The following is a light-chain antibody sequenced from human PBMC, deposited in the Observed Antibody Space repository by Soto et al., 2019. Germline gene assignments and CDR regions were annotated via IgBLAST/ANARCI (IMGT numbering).Light chain of an antibody. CDR1: ESVGDY. J-gene: IGKJ1*01. CDR3: QQYGSSPWT. V-gene: IGKV3-20*01. CDR2: GAS. Sequence: EIVLTQSPGALSLSPGERATLSCWASESVGDYLAWYQQKPGQAPRLLIYGASSRATGIPDRFSGSGSGTDFTLTISRLEPEDFAVYYCQQYGSSPWTFGQGTKVDIK.